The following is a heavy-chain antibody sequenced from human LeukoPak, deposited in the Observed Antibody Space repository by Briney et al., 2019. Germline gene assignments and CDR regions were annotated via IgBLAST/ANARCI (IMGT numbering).Heavy chain of an antibody. J-gene: IGHJ6*03. D-gene: IGHD3-16*01. CDR1: GESFNGFY. CDR2: INDIGHT. CDR3: ARGEGNDYVWGGFYYYLDV. Sequence: PSETLSLTCAVNGESFNGFYWTWIRQSPGKGLEWIGEINDIGHTNYNASLKSRVTISLDTSQKQFSLKLTSVTAADTAVYYCARGEGNDYVWGGFYYYLDVWGKGTAVTVSS. V-gene: IGHV4-34*01.